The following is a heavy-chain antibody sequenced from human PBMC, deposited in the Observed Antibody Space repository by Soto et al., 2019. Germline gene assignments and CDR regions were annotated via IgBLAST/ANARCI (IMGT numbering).Heavy chain of an antibody. CDR3: ARDPPDFNSGFDY. CDR1: GDSVSNNGAT. V-gene: IGHV6-1*01. CDR2: AYYRSRWLY. D-gene: IGHD1-26*01. Sequence: PSQTLSLTCGICGDSVSNNGATWNWIRQSPSRGLEWLGRAYYRSRWLYDYATSVRGRITINPDTSKNQFSLQLNSVTPEDTAVYYCARDPPDFNSGFDYWGQGTLVTVSS. J-gene: IGHJ4*02.